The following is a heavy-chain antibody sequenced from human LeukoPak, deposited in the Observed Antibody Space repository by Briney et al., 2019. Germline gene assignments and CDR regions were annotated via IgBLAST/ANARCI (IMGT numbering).Heavy chain of an antibody. V-gene: IGHV6-1*01. CDR1: GDSVSSNSVT. CDR2: TYYRSTWYN. J-gene: IGHJ5*02. Sequence: SQTLSLTCAISGDSVSSNSVTWNWIRQSPSRGLEWLGRTYYRSTWYNDYAVSVRGRITVNPDTSKNQFSLHLNSVSPEDTAVYYCARRLTQYDCFDPWGQGILVTVSS. CDR3: ARRLTQYDCFDP. D-gene: IGHD2-2*01.